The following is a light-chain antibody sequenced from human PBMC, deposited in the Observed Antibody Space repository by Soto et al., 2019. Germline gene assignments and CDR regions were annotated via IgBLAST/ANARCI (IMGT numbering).Light chain of an antibody. Sequence: EIVLTQSPATLSLSPGERATLSCRASQNVNNYLAWYQQKPGQAPRLLIYDASNRATGIPARFSGSGSGTDFTLTISSLEPEDFAVYYCQQRSIWTPLTFGGGTKVEIK. CDR2: DAS. CDR3: QQRSIWTPLT. CDR1: QNVNNY. V-gene: IGKV3-11*01. J-gene: IGKJ4*01.